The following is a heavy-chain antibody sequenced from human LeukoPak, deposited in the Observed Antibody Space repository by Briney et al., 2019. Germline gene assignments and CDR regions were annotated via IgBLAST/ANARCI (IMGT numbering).Heavy chain of an antibody. CDR2: IYHSGTT. CDR1: GGSISSGDYS. CDR3: ARGYYGSGSYSDY. Sequence: SQTLSLTCAVSGGSISSGDYSWNWIRQPPGKGLEWIGSIYHSGTTYYNPSLKSRVTISVDRSKNQFSLKLSSVTAADTAVYYCARGYYGSGSYSDYWGQRTLVTVSP. J-gene: IGHJ4*02. V-gene: IGHV4-30-2*01. D-gene: IGHD3-10*01.